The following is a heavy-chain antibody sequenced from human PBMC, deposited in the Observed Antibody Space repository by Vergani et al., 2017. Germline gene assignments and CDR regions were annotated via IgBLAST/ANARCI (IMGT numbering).Heavy chain of an antibody. V-gene: IGHV3-48*03. D-gene: IGHD5-18*01. CDR1: GFTFSSYE. CDR2: ISSSGSTI. J-gene: IGHJ4*02. Sequence: EVQLVESGGGLVQPGGSLRLSCAASGFTFSSYEMNWVRQAPGKGLEWVSYISSSGSTIYYADSVKGRFTISRDNAKNSLYLQMNSLRAEDTAVYYCARIIEDTAMDLDYWGQGTLVTVSS. CDR3: ARIIEDTAMDLDY.